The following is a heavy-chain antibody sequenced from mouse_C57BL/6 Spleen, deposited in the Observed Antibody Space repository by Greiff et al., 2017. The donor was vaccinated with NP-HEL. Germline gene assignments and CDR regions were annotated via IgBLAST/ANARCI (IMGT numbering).Heavy chain of an antibody. CDR3: AREDFYYGSRGGYFDV. CDR2: IDPSDSYT. CDR1: GYTFTSYW. J-gene: IGHJ1*03. Sequence: VQLQQPGAELVMPGASVKLSCKASGYTFTSYWMHWVKQRPGQGLEWIGEIDPSDSYTNYNQKFKGKSTLTVDKSSSTAYMQLSSLTSEDSAVYYWAREDFYYGSRGGYFDVWGTGTTVTVSS. D-gene: IGHD1-1*01. V-gene: IGHV1-69*01.